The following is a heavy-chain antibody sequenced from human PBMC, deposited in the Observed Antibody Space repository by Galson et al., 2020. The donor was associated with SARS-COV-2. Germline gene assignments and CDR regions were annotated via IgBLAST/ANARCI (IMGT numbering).Heavy chain of an antibody. D-gene: IGHD6-19*01. J-gene: IGHJ4*02. V-gene: IGHV3-30*04. Sequence: GGSLRLSCAASGFTFSSYAMHWVRQAPGKGLEWVAVISYDGGNKYYADSVKGRFTISRDNSKNTLYLQMNSLRAEDTAIYYCAKMEGIAVASTPNWGQGTLVTVSS. CDR1: GFTFSSYA. CDR2: ISYDGGNK. CDR3: AKMEGIAVASTPN.